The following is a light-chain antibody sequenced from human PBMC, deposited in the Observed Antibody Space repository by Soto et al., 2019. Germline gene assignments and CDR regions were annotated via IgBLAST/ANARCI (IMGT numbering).Light chain of an antibody. CDR3: QQYGSSRIT. J-gene: IGKJ5*01. CDR2: GAT. V-gene: IGKV3-20*01. Sequence: EIVLTQSPGTLSLSPGERATLSCRASQSVSSSSLAWYQQKPGQAPRLLMYGATSRATGIPDRFSGSGSGTDFTLTISRLEPEDFSVYYCQQYGSSRITFGQGKRLEIK. CDR1: QSVSSSS.